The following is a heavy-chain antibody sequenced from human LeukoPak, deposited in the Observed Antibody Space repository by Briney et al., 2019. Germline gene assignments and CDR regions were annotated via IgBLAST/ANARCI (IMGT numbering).Heavy chain of an antibody. CDR2: MNPNSGNT. V-gene: IGHV1-8*01. D-gene: IGHD3-10*01. Sequence: ASVKVSCKASGYTFTSYDINWVRQATGQGLEWMGWMNPNSGNTGYAQKFQGRVTMTRNTSISTAYMELSSLRSEDTAVYYCAGGAYYGSGSYDGMDVWGQGTTVTVSS. J-gene: IGHJ6*02. CDR1: GYTFTSYD. CDR3: AGGAYYGSGSYDGMDV.